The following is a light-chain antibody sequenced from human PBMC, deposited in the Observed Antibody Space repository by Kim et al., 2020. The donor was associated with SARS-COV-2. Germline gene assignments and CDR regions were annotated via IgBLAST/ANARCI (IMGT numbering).Light chain of an antibody. CDR3: QRYNGALET. Sequence: GDRGTITCRASQDIKNNVAWYQQKPGKVPKVLIYDASTLQSGVPSRFSGSGSGTDFTLTISSLQPEDVATYYCQRYNGALETFGQGTKVDIK. V-gene: IGKV1-27*01. CDR2: DAS. J-gene: IGKJ1*01. CDR1: QDIKNN.